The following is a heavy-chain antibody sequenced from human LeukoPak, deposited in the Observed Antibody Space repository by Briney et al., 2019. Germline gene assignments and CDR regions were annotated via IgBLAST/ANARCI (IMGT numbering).Heavy chain of an antibody. J-gene: IGHJ4*02. D-gene: IGHD5-18*01. CDR1: GFSFSSYG. CDR3: ANDLGWIQLNLG. V-gene: IGHV3-23*01. CDR2: ITGNGSTT. Sequence: GGSLRLSCAASGFSFSSYGMNWVRQAPGKGLEWVSGITGNGSTTYYADSVRGRFTISRDNSKNTVYLQMNSLRAEDTAVYYCANDLGWIQLNLGRGQGTLVTVSS.